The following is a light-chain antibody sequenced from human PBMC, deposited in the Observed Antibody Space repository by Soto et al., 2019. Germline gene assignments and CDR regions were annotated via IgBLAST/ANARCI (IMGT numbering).Light chain of an antibody. CDR2: KAS. J-gene: IGKJ1*01. V-gene: IGKV1-5*03. Sequence: DIQMTQSPSTLSASVGDRVTITCRASQNIHTWLAWYQQKPGKAPKLLIYKASGSESGVPSRFSGSGSGTEFTLTISSLQPDDFATYYCQQYWGTFGQGTKVEIK. CDR3: QQYWGT. CDR1: QNIHTW.